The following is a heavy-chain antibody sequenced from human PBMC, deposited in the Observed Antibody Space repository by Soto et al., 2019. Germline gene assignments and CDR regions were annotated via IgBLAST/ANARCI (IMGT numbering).Heavy chain of an antibody. CDR2: INAGNGNT. CDR3: AREKNTIFGVVTTDY. D-gene: IGHD3-3*01. J-gene: IGHJ4*02. Sequence: ASVKVSCKASGYTFTSYAMHWVRQAPGQRLEWMGWINAGNGNTKYSQKFQGRVTITRDTSASTAYMELSSLRSEDTAVYYCAREKNTIFGVVTTDYWGQGILVTVSS. CDR1: GYTFTSYA. V-gene: IGHV1-3*01.